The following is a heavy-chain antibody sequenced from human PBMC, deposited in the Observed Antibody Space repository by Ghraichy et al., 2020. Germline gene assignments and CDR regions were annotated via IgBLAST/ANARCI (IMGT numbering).Heavy chain of an antibody. CDR2: THPGDSDT. V-gene: IGHV5-51*01. Sequence: GESLNISCQGSGYTFTSRWIAWVRQMPGKGLEWMGVTHPGDSDTRYSPSFEGQVIISADKSISTAYIQWRSLKASDSAMYYCARQYYDGSGYYYVFDYWGQGTLVTVSS. CDR1: GYTFTSRW. D-gene: IGHD3-22*01. CDR3: ARQYYDGSGYYYVFDY. J-gene: IGHJ4*02.